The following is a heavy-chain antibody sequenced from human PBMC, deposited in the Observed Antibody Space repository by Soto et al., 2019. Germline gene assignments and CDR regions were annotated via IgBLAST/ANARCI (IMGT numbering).Heavy chain of an antibody. D-gene: IGHD4-17*01. CDR1: GGTFSSYT. Sequence: QVQLVQSGAVVKKPGSSVKVSCKASGGTFSSYTISWVRQAPGQGLEWMGRIIPILAITNYAQKFQGRVTITADKSTTTAYMELSSLRSEDTAMYYCARGTTVVTIDYWGQGTLVTVSS. CDR3: ARGTTVVTIDY. CDR2: IIPILAIT. J-gene: IGHJ4*02. V-gene: IGHV1-69*02.